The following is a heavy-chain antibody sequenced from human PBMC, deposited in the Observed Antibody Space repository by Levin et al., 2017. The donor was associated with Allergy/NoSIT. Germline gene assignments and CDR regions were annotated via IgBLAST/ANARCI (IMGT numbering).Heavy chain of an antibody. CDR2: IYYSGST. Sequence: SETLSLTCTVSGGSISSYYWSWIRQPPGKGLEWIGYIYYSGSTNYNPSLKSRVTISVDTSKNQFSLKLSSVTAADTAVYYCAREWASVGFDYWGQGTLVTVSS. D-gene: IGHD1-26*01. CDR1: GGSISSYY. CDR3: AREWASVGFDY. J-gene: IGHJ4*02. V-gene: IGHV4-59*01.